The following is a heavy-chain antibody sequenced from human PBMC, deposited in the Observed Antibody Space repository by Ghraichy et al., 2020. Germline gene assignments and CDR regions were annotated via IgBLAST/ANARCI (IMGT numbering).Heavy chain of an antibody. CDR3: AKQLGSCRGGNCYFDY. D-gene: IGHD2-15*01. J-gene: IGHJ4*02. CDR1: GFVFNSYA. V-gene: IGHV3-23*01. CDR2: VSSDGAGT. Sequence: ESLNISCAASGFVFNSYAMAWVRQAPGTGLEWLSSVSSDGAGTYYADSVKGRFTMSRDNSKNTLYLQMSDLTADDTAVYHCAKQLGSCRGGNCYFDYWGQGTLVTVSS.